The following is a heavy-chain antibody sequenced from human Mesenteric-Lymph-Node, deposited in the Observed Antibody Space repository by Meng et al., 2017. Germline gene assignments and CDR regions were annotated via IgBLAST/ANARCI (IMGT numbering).Heavy chain of an antibody. CDR3: ARARQGGFDY. V-gene: IGHV4-34*01. CDR1: GGSFSGYY. D-gene: IGHD3-16*01. CDR2: INHSGST. J-gene: IGHJ4*02. Sequence: SETLSLTCAVYGGSFSGYYWSWIRQPPGKGLEWIGEINHSGSTNYNPSLKSRVTISVDTSKNQFSLKLSSVTAADTAVYYCARARQGGFDYWGQGTLVTVSS.